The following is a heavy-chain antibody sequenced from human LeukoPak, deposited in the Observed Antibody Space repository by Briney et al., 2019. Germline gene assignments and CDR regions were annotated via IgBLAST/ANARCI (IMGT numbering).Heavy chain of an antibody. V-gene: IGHV3-72*01. Sequence: GGSLRLSCAASGFTFSDHYMDWVRQAPGKGLEWVGRIRDKANSYTTEYAASVKGRFTISRDDSKNSLYLQMNSLRAEDTAVYYCARGKVTTTGFLYYWGQGTLVTVSS. CDR2: IRDKANSYTT. J-gene: IGHJ4*02. D-gene: IGHD4-17*01. CDR3: ARGKVTTTGFLYY. CDR1: GFTFSDHY.